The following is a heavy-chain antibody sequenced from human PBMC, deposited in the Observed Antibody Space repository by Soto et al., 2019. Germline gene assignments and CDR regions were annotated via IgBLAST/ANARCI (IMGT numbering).Heavy chain of an antibody. CDR3: VKDDSILGRRYFDL. CDR2: ISFSDGGT. D-gene: IGHD3-9*01. V-gene: IGHV3-23*01. CDR1: GFTFSSYA. J-gene: IGHJ2*01. Sequence: EEQLLESGGGLIQPGGSLRLACAASGFTFSSYAMTWVRQAPGKGLEWVSSISFSDGGTYYAESVKGRLTISRDNSKNTLFLQMNGLRVEDTAVYYCVKDDSILGRRYFDLWGRGTLVTVSS.